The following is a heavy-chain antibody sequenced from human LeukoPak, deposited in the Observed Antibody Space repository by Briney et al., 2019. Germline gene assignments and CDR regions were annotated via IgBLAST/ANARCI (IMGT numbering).Heavy chain of an antibody. CDR3: ARADSGIDY. Sequence: SETLSLTCAVYGGSFSGYYWSWIRQPPGKGLEWIGEINHSGGTNYNPSLKSRVTISVDTSKNQFSLKLSSVTAADTAVYYCARADSGIDYWGQGTLVTVSS. V-gene: IGHV4-34*01. CDR2: INHSGGT. D-gene: IGHD6-19*01. J-gene: IGHJ4*02. CDR1: GGSFSGYY.